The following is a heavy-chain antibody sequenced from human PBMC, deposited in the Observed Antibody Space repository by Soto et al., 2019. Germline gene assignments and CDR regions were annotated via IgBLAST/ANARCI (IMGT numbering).Heavy chain of an antibody. J-gene: IGHJ6*02. D-gene: IGHD5-12*01. CDR1: GFTFSSYS. Sequence: VGSLRLSCAASGFTFSSYSMNWVRQAPGKGLEWVSSISSSSSYIYYADSVKGRFTISRDNAKNSLYLQMNSLRAEDTAVYYCARDQLIVATTRYYYYGMDVWGQGTTVTVS. CDR3: ARDQLIVATTRYYYYGMDV. CDR2: ISSSSSYI. V-gene: IGHV3-21*01.